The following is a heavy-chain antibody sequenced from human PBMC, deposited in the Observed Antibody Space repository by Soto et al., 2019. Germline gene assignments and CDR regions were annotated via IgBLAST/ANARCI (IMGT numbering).Heavy chain of an antibody. CDR3: ARSSFGSRRYYFDY. CDR1: GGSISSYY. V-gene: IGHV4-59*01. D-gene: IGHD6-13*01. J-gene: IGHJ4*02. CDR2: IYYSGST. Sequence: SETLSLTCTVSGGSISSYYWSWIRQPPGKGLEWIGYIYYSGSTNYNPSLKSRVTISVDTSKNQFSLKLSSVTAADTAVYYCARSSFGSRRYYFDYWGQGTLVTVSS.